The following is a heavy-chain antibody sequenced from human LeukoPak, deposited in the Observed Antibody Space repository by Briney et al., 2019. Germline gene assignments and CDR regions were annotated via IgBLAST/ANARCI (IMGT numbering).Heavy chain of an antibody. J-gene: IGHJ4*02. CDR2: ISGSGGTT. CDR3: AKATVLRFLEWLLPPDY. D-gene: IGHD3-3*01. V-gene: IGHV3-23*01. CDR1: GFTFSNYA. Sequence: GGTLRLSCAASGFTFSNYAMSWVRQAPGKGLEWVSGISGSGGTTYYADSVKGRFTISRDNSKNTLYLQMNSLRAEDTAVYYCAKATVLRFLEWLLPPDYWGQGTLVTVSS.